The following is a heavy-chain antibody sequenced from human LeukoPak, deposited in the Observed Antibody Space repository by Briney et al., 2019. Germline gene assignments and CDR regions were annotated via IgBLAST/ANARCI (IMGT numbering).Heavy chain of an antibody. CDR1: GYTFTSYY. Sequence: GASVKVSCKASGYTFTSYYMHWVRQAPGQGLEWMGIINPSGGSTSYAQRFQGRVTMTTDTSTSTAYMQLRSLRSDDTAVYYCARDSGVRGIIISENWFDPWGQGTLVTVSS. J-gene: IGHJ5*02. CDR3: ARDSGVRGIIISENWFDP. D-gene: IGHD3-10*01. CDR2: INPSGGST. V-gene: IGHV1-46*01.